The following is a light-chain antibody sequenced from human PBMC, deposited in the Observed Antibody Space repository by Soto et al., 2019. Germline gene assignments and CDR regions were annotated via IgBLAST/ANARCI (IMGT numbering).Light chain of an antibody. CDR1: QRISDN. J-gene: IGKJ3*01. CDR3: LGSYGTSFT. Sequence: DIQLTQFPSSLSASVGDRVTMTCRTSQRISDNLHWYQQKPGKAPNLLIYVASNLQSGVPSRFRGGGSGTEFTLTISSLEPEDFATYYCLGSYGTSFTFGPGTRVDMK. V-gene: IGKV1-39*01. CDR2: VAS.